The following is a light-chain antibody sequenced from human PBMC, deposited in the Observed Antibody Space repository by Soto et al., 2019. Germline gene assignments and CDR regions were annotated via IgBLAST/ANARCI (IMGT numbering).Light chain of an antibody. CDR1: SSNIGSNY. CDR2: SNN. Sequence: QSVLTQPPSASGTPGQRVTISCSGSSSNIGSNYVYWYQQLPGTAPKLLIYSNNQRPSGVPDRFSGSKSGTSASLAISGLRSEDEADYYCAAWDDSLSAPWVFGGGTKVTVL. V-gene: IGLV1-47*02. CDR3: AAWDDSLSAPWV. J-gene: IGLJ3*02.